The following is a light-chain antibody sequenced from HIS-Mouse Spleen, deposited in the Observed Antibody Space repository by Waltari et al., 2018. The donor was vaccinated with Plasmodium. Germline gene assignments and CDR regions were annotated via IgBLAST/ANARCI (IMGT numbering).Light chain of an antibody. CDR1: QSVLYSSNNKNY. CDR3: QQYYSTPLT. V-gene: IGKV4-1*01. CDR2: WAS. Sequence: DIVMTHSPDSLPMSLGERATINCMHSQSVLYSSNNKNYLAWYQQKPGQPPKLLIYWASTRESGVPDRFSGSGSGTDFTLTISSLQAEDVAVYYCQQYYSTPLTFGPGTKVDIK. J-gene: IGKJ3*01.